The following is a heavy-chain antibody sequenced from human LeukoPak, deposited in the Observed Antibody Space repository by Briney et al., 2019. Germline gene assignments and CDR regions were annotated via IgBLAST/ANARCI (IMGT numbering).Heavy chain of an antibody. CDR2: IYYNGIT. Sequence: KASETLSLTCTVSGGSSSRSYWSWIRQPPGKGLEWIGYIYYNGITKYNPSLKSRVTISLDTSKTQLSLRLTSVTAADTAVYYCARTDYDLDYWGQGTLVTVSS. J-gene: IGHJ4*02. CDR1: GGSSSRSY. V-gene: IGHV4-59*01. CDR3: ARTDYDLDY. D-gene: IGHD3-16*01.